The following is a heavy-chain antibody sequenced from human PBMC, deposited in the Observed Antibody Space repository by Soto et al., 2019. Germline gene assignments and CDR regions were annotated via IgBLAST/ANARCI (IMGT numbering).Heavy chain of an antibody. CDR2: ISAYNGNT. D-gene: IGHD3-9*01. V-gene: IGHV1-18*01. CDR3: ARETLRYFDWLPPPGNYGMDV. J-gene: IGHJ6*02. Sequence: QVQLVQSGAEVKKPGASVKVSCKASGYTFTSYGISWVRQAPGQGLEWMGWISAYNGNTNYAQKLQGRVTMTTDTSTRIAYMELRSLRSDDTAVYYCARETLRYFDWLPPPGNYGMDVWGQVTTVTVSS. CDR1: GYTFTSYG.